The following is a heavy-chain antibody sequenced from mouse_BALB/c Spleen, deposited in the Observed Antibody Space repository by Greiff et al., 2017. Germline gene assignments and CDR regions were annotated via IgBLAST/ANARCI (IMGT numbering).Heavy chain of an antibody. V-gene: IGHV1-26*01. CDR1: GYTFTDYY. Sequence: EVKLQESGPELVKPGASVKISCKASGYTFTDYYMNWVKQSHGKSLEWIGLVNPNNGGTSYNQKFKGKATLTVDKSSSTAYMELRSLTSEDSAVYYCARRDYRYDFDYWGQGTTLTVTS. CDR3: ARRDYRYDFDY. CDR2: VNPNNGGT. J-gene: IGHJ2*01. D-gene: IGHD2-14*01.